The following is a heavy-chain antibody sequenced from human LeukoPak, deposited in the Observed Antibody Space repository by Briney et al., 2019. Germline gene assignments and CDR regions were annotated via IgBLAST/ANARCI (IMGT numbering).Heavy chain of an antibody. D-gene: IGHD6-13*01. V-gene: IGHV3-74*01. CDR3: TRVFVGDEYSSSGY. Sequence: PGGSLRPSCAASGFTFSRYYMHWVRQAPGKGLVWVSRINSDGSSTAYADSVKGRFTISRDNAKNTLYLQMNSLKVEDTAVYYCTRVFVGDEYSSSGYWGQGTLVTVSS. CDR1: GFTFSRYY. CDR2: INSDGSST. J-gene: IGHJ4*02.